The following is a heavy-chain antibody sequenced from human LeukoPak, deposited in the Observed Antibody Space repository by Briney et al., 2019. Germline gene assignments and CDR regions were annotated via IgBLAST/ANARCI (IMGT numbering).Heavy chain of an antibody. CDR2: TYYSGST. CDR1: GGSISSYY. CDR3: ARDSEDYGGLGFDY. J-gene: IGHJ4*02. Sequence: SETLSLTCTVSGGSISSYYWSWIRQPPGKGLEWIGYTYYSGSTNYNPSLKSRVTISLDTSKNQFSLKLSSVTAADTAVYYCARDSEDYGGLGFDYWGQGTLVTVSS. D-gene: IGHD4-23*01. V-gene: IGHV4-59*01.